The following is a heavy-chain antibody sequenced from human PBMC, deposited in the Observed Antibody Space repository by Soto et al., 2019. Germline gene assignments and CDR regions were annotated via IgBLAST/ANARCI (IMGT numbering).Heavy chain of an antibody. Sequence: GSLRLSCAASGFTFSSYAMSWVRQAPGKGLEWVSAISGSGGSTYYADSVKGRFTISRDNSKNTLYLQMNSLRAEDTAVYYCASSVPIRYYFDSWGQGTLVTVSS. CDR1: GFTFSSYA. D-gene: IGHD3-16*01. V-gene: IGHV3-23*01. CDR3: ASSVPIRYYFDS. J-gene: IGHJ4*02. CDR2: ISGSGGST.